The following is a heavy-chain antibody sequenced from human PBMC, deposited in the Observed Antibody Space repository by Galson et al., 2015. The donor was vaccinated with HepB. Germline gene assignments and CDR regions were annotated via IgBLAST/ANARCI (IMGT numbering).Heavy chain of an antibody. J-gene: IGHJ4*02. CDR2: ISSDGRE. D-gene: IGHD1-26*01. Sequence: SLRLSCAASGFSLSVYALHWVRQAPGKGLEWVAFISSDGREYYVDSVTGRFAVSRDNAKNTVYLQMNSLKVDDTAVYYCARPGIAGSYQADSWGQGTLVTVSS. CDR3: ARPGIAGSYQADS. V-gene: IGHV3-30*09. CDR1: GFSLSVYA.